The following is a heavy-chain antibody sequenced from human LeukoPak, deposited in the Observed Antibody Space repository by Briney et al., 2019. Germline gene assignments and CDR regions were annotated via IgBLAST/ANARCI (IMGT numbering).Heavy chain of an antibody. V-gene: IGHV4-59*01. Sequence: SETLSLTCTVSGGSISSYYWSWIRQPPGKGLEWIGYIYYSGSTNYNPSLKSRVTISLDTSKNQFSLKLSSVTAADTAVYYCASNYYDSSGYERDDAFDIWGQGTMVTVSS. D-gene: IGHD3-22*01. J-gene: IGHJ3*02. CDR1: GGSISSYY. CDR2: IYYSGST. CDR3: ASNYYDSSGYERDDAFDI.